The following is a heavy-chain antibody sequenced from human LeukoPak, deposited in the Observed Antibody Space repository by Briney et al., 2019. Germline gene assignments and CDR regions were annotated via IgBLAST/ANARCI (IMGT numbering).Heavy chain of an antibody. V-gene: IGHV3-33*01. CDR2: IWYDGSNK. J-gene: IGHJ6*02. CDR3: ARDGSSATRYYGTDV. D-gene: IGHD2-15*01. CDR1: GFTFSSYG. Sequence: GGSLRLSCAASGFTFSSYGMHWVRQAPGKGLEWVAVIWYDGSNKYYADSVKGRFTISRDNSKNTLYLQMNSLRAEDTAVYYCARDGSSATRYYGTDVWGQGTTVTVSS.